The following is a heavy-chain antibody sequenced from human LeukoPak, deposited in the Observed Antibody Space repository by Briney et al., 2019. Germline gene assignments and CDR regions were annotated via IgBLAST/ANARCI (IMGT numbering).Heavy chain of an antibody. CDR2: ISYDGSNK. CDR1: GFTFSSYA. CDR3: ASPGYSSGWYVNY. D-gene: IGHD6-19*01. V-gene: IGHV3-30-3*01. Sequence: GSLRLSCAASGFTFSSYAMHWVRQAPGKGLEWVAVISYDGSNKYYADSVKGRFTISRDNSKNTLYLQMNSLRAEDTAVYYCASPGYSSGWYVNYWGQGTLVTVSS. J-gene: IGHJ4*02.